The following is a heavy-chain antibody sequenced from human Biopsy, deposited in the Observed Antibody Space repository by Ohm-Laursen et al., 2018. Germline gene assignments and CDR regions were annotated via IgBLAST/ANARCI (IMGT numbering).Heavy chain of an antibody. CDR3: ARNLGVTPGYQDY. CDR1: GFTFSPYT. J-gene: IGHJ4*02. CDR2: ISSSGNFM. D-gene: IGHD2-2*01. V-gene: IGHV3-21*01. Sequence: SLRLSCAASGFTFSPYTMTWVRQAPGKGLEWVSSISSSGNFMYYTDSVKGRFTISRDNAKNSLYLQMNSLRAEDTALYYCARNLGVTPGYQDYWGQGTLVVVSS.